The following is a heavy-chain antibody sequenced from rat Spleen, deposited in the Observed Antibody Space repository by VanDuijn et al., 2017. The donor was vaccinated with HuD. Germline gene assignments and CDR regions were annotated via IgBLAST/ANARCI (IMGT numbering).Heavy chain of an antibody. V-gene: IGHV3-3*01. CDR2: INSAGST. CDR3: ARASWDDFDY. J-gene: IGHJ2*01. D-gene: IGHD1-12*01. CDR1: GYSITSGYG. Sequence: EVQLQESGPGLVKPSQSLSLTCSVTGYSITSGYGWNWIRKFPGNKLEWMGYINSAGSTNYNPSLRSRISITRDTSKNQFFLQLNSVTTEETATYYCARASWDDFDYWGQGVMVTVSS.